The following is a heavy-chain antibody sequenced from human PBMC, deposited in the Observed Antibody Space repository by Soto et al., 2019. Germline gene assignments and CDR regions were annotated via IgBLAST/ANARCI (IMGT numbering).Heavy chain of an antibody. J-gene: IGHJ6*02. CDR1: GFTFSSYA. V-gene: IGHV3-30-3*01. CDR3: ARESTYYDYVWGSYRTYYYYGMDV. Sequence: QVQLVESGGGVVQPGRSLRLSCAASGFTFSSYAMHWVRQAPGKGLEWVAVISYDGSNKYYADSMKGRFTISRDNSKNTLYLQMNSLRAEDTAVYYCARESTYYDYVWGSYRTYYYYGMDVWGQGTTVTVSS. CDR2: ISYDGSNK. D-gene: IGHD3-16*02.